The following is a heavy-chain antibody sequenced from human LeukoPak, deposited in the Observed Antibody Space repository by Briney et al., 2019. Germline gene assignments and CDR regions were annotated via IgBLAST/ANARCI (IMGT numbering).Heavy chain of an antibody. Sequence: GGSLRLSCAASGFTFSSYGMHWVRQAPGKGLEWVAVISYDGSNKYYADSVKGRFTISRDNSKNTLYLQMNSLRAEDTAVYYCARDLMTGGPLLPGYYYGMDVWGQGTTVTVSS. CDR1: GFTFSSYG. CDR2: ISYDGSNK. J-gene: IGHJ6*02. D-gene: IGHD2-15*01. CDR3: ARDLMTGGPLLPGYYYGMDV. V-gene: IGHV3-30*03.